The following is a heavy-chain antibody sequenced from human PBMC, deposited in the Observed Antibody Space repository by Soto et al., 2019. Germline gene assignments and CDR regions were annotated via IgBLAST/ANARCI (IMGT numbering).Heavy chain of an antibody. CDR3: ARDRGITGTRGYYYYGMDV. J-gene: IGHJ6*02. CDR1: GFTVSSNY. CDR2: IYSGGST. D-gene: IGHD1-7*01. Sequence: GGSLRLSCAASGFTVSSNYMSWVRQAPGKGLEWVSVIYSGGSTYYADSVKGRFTISRDNSKNTLYLQMNSLRAEDTAVYYCARDRGITGTRGYYYYGMDVWGQGTTVTVSS. V-gene: IGHV3-53*01.